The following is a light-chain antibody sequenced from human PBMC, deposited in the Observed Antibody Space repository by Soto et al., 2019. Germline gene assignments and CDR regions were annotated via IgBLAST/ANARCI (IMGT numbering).Light chain of an antibody. CDR1: SGDIGSYNR. CDR3: SSYTNINTRACV. V-gene: IGLV2-14*01. CDR2: EVT. Sequence: ALTQPACVSGSPGQSITISCTGTSGDIGSYNRVSWYQQHPGKAPKLIIYEVTDRPSGVSNRFSGSKSGNTASLTISGLQAEDEAEYYCSSYTNINTRACVFGTGTKVTVL. J-gene: IGLJ1*01.